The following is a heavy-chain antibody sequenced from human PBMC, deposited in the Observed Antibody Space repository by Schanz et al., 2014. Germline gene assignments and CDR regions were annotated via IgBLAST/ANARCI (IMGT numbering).Heavy chain of an antibody. CDR1: GFSFSDYG. J-gene: IGHJ3*01. CDR3: ARDGGRDGYNLAFDV. CDR2: ISGSGGDT. D-gene: IGHD5-12*01. V-gene: IGHV3-23*04. Sequence: VQLVESGGGVVQPGRSLRLSCAGSGFSFSDYGMHWVRQAPGRGLEWVSAISGSGGDTYYADSVKGRFTISRDNSKNTLCLQMNSLRAEDAAVYFCARDGGRDGYNLAFDVWGQGTLVTVSS.